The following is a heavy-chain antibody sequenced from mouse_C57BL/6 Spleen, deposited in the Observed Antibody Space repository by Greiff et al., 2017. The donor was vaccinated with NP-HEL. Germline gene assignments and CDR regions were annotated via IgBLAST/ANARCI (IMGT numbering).Heavy chain of an antibody. CDR3: ARDDYSKGFAY. CDR2: ISDGGSYT. J-gene: IGHJ3*01. V-gene: IGHV5-4*01. D-gene: IGHD2-5*01. Sequence: EVKVEESGGGLVKPGGSLKLSCAASGFTFSSYAMSWVRQTPEKRLEWVATISDGGSYTSYPANVKGRFTISRDNAKNNLYLQMSHLKSEDTAMYYCARDDYSKGFAYWGQGTLVTVSA. CDR1: GFTFSSYA.